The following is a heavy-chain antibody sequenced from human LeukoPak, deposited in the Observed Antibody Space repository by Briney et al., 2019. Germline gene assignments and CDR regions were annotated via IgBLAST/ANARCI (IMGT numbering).Heavy chain of an antibody. V-gene: IGHV3-53*05. CDR3: ARDKGTSYLSSFDY. D-gene: IGHD6-6*01. CDR2: IYRGGTT. J-gene: IGHJ4*02. CDR1: GFTVSSSSNY. Sequence: GGSLRLSCAASGFTVSSSSNYMSWVRQAPGKGLEWVSSIYRGGTTYYADSVKGRFIISRDNSKNTLYLQMNSLRAADTAVYYCARDKGTSYLSSFDYWGQGTLVTVSS.